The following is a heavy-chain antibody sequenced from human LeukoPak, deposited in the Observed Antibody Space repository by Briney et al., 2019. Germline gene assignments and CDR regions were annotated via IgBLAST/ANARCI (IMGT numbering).Heavy chain of an antibody. V-gene: IGHV3-15*01. J-gene: IGHJ4*02. CDR2: IKSKTDGGTT. D-gene: IGHD6-13*01. CDR1: GFTFSNVW. CDR3: TTGPYSSSWYWLY. Sequence: NPGGSLGLSCAASGFTFSNVWMSWVRQAPGKGLEWVGRIKSKTDGGTTDYAAPVKGRFTISRDDSKNTLYLQMNSLKTEDTAVYYCTTGPYSSSWYWLYWGQGTLVTVSS.